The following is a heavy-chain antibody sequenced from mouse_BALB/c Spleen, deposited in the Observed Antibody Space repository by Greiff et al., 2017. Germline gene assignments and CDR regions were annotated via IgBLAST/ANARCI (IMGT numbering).Heavy chain of an antibody. CDR3: ATSYDGYYGWFAY. Sequence: EVQLQQSGPGLVKPSQSLSLTCSVTGYSITSGYYWNWIRQFPGNKLEWMGYISYDGSNNYNPSLKNRISITRDTSKNQFFLKLNSVTTEDTATYYCATSYDGYYGWFAYWGQGTLVTVSA. J-gene: IGHJ3*01. CDR1: GYSITSGYY. D-gene: IGHD2-3*01. V-gene: IGHV3-6*02. CDR2: ISYDGSN.